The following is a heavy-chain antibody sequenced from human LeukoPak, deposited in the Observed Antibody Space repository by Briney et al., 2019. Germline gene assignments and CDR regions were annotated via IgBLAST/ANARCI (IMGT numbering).Heavy chain of an antibody. V-gene: IGHV1-69*06. CDR2: IIPIFGTA. D-gene: IGHD3-22*01. CDR3: ARAYYYDSSGYYSRFDP. CDR1: GGTFSSYA. Sequence: GASVKVSCKASGGTFSSYAISWVRQAPGQGLEWMGGIIPIFGTANYAQKFQGRVTITADKSTSTAYMELSSLRSEDTAVYYCARAYYYDSSGYYSRFDPWGQGTLVTVSS. J-gene: IGHJ5*02.